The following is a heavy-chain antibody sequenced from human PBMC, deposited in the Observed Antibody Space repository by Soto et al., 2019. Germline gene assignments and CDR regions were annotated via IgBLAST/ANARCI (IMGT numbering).Heavy chain of an antibody. Sequence: EVQLVESGGDLIQPGGSLRLSCAASGFTVSSNYMSWVRQAPGKGLEWVSVIYSNGGTSYADSVKGRFTISRDTSKNTLYLHMNSLRAEDTAVYYCARGGDYTRWYLFDYWGQGTLVTVSS. V-gene: IGHV3-53*01. CDR2: IYSNGGT. CDR3: ARGGDYTRWYLFDY. D-gene: IGHD6-13*01. J-gene: IGHJ4*02. CDR1: GFTVSSNY.